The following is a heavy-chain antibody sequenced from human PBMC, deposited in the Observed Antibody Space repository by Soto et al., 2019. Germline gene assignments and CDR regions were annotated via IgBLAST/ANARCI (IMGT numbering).Heavy chain of an antibody. J-gene: IGHJ5*02. V-gene: IGHV1-46*01. D-gene: IGHD6-6*01. CDR1: GYSFTSYY. CDR2: INPSGGST. CDR3: ARGNLAARHYRWFDP. Sequence: ASVKVSCKASGYSFTSYYMHWVRQAPGQGLEWMGIINPSGGSTNYNPSLKSRVTISVDTSKNQFSLKLSSVTAADTAVYYCARGNLAARHYRWFDPWGQGTLVTVSS.